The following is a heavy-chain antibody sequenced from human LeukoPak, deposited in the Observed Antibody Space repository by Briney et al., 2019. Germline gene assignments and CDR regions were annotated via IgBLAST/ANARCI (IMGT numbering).Heavy chain of an antibody. D-gene: IGHD6-13*01. CDR1: GFTFSSYE. CDR2: ISSSGSTI. J-gene: IGHJ6*03. CDR3: ARGESDSSSWYNYYYYYMDV. V-gene: IGHV3-48*03. Sequence: GGSLRLSCAASGFTFSSYEMNWVRQAPGKGLEWVSYISSSGSTIYYADSVKGRFTISRDNAKNSMYLQMNSLRAEDTAVYYCARGESDSSSWYNYYYYYMDVWGKGTTVTISS.